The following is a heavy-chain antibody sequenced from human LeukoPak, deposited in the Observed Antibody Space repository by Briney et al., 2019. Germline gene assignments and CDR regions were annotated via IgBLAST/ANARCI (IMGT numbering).Heavy chain of an antibody. D-gene: IGHD2-21*02. CDR1: GFTFIAYG. J-gene: IGHJ4*02. CDR3: ARELSMEVTLDY. Sequence: PGGSLRLSCAASGFTFIAYGMQWVRQAPGKGLVWVSRINNDGSSTSYADSVKGRFTISRDNAKNTLYLQVNSLRAEDTGVYYCARELSMEVTLDYWGQGTLVTVSS. V-gene: IGHV3-74*01. CDR2: INNDGSST.